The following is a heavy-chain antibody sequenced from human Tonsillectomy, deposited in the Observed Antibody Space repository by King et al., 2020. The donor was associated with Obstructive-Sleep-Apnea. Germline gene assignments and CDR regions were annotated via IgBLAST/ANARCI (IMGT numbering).Heavy chain of an antibody. CDR3: ARGLSGGRGY. CDR2: INHSGST. J-gene: IGHJ4*02. CDR1: GGSFSGYY. Sequence: VQLQQWGAGLLKPSETLSLTCAVYGGSFSGYYWSWIRQPPGKGLEWIGEINHSGSTNYNPSHKGRVTISVDTSKNQFSLKLSSVTAADTAVYYCARGLSGGRGYWGQGTLVTVSS. D-gene: IGHD2-15*01. V-gene: IGHV4-34*01.